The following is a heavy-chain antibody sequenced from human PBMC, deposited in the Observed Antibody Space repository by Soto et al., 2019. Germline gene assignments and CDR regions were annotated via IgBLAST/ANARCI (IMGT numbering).Heavy chain of an antibody. CDR2: IWYDGSNK. D-gene: IGHD1-1*01. J-gene: IGHJ3*01. CDR1: GFTFSSYD. Sequence: QVQLVESGGGVVQPGRSLRLSCAASGFTFSSYDMHWVRQAPGKGLDWVAVIWYDGSNKDYADSVKGRFTISRDNSKNTLYLQMYSLRGEDTAVYYCARGYRVKSGTFDFWGQGTMVTVSS. CDR3: ARGYRVKSGTFDF. V-gene: IGHV3-33*01.